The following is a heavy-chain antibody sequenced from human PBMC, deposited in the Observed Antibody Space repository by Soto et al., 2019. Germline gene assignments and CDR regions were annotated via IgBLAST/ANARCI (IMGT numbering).Heavy chain of an antibody. CDR3: ARHKYYYDSSGYYFYFDY. Sequence: SETLSLTCTVSGGSISSSSYYWGWIRQPPGKGLEWIGSIYYSGSTYYNPSLKSRVTISVDTSKNLFSLKLSSVTAADTAVYYCARHKYYYDSSGYYFYFDYWGQGTLVTVSS. V-gene: IGHV4-39*01. J-gene: IGHJ4*02. CDR2: IYYSGST. CDR1: GGSISSSSYY. D-gene: IGHD3-22*01.